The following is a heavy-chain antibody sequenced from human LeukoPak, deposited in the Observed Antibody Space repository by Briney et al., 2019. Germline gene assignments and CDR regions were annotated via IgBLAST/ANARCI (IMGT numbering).Heavy chain of an antibody. D-gene: IGHD2-21*01. CDR3: ARVIMESDAFDI. CDR2: IYYSGST. V-gene: IGHV4-59*08. CDR1: GGSISSYY. Sequence: SETLSLTCTVSGGSISSYYWSWIRQPPGKGLEWIGYIYYSGSTNYNPSLKSRVTIPVDTSKNQFSLKLSSVTAADTAVYYCARVIMESDAFDIWGQGTMVTVSS. J-gene: IGHJ3*02.